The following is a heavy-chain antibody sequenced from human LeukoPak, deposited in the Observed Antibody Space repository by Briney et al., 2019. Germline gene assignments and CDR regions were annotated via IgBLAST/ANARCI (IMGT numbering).Heavy chain of an antibody. D-gene: IGHD7-27*01. CDR3: ARRGDWGWHNWFYP. Sequence: ASVTVSCKASGYSFVSFGVSWVRQAPGQGLEWMAWISGYNGNIKYAQKFQGRVTVTTNTSTSTAYMELRSLRSDDTAIYYCARRGDWGWHNWFYPWGQGTLVTVSS. V-gene: IGHV1-18*01. CDR2: ISGYNGNI. J-gene: IGHJ5*02. CDR1: GYSFVSFG.